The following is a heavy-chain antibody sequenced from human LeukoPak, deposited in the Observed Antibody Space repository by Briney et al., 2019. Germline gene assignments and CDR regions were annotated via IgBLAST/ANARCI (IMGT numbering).Heavy chain of an antibody. J-gene: IGHJ5*02. Sequence: SETLSLTCTVSGDSVTSVTDYWAWIRQPPGKGLEWIGYIYYSGSTNYNPSLKSRVTISVDTSKNQFSLKLSSVTAADTAVYYCARGGAPEPTYSSSWYGHNWFDPWGQGTLVTVSS. CDR2: IYYSGST. CDR1: GDSVTSVTDY. V-gene: IGHV4-61*01. CDR3: ARGGAPEPTYSSSWYGHNWFDP. D-gene: IGHD6-13*01.